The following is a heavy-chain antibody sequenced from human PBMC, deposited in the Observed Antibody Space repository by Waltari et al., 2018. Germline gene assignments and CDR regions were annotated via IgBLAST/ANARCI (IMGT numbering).Heavy chain of an antibody. CDR1: GGSISSGDYY. CDR2: IYYSGST. CDR3: ARDLVAFGVVNDYYYGMDV. J-gene: IGHJ6*02. Sequence: QVQLQESGPGLVKPSQTLSLTCTVSGGSISSGDYYWSWIRQPPGKGLEWIGYIYYSGSTYYNPSLKSRVTISVDTSKNQFSLKLSSVTAADTAVYYCARDLVAFGVVNDYYYGMDVWGQGTTVTVSS. V-gene: IGHV4-30-4*08. D-gene: IGHD3-3*01.